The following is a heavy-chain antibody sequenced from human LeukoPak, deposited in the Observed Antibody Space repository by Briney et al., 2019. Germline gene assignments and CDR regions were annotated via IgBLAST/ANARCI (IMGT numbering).Heavy chain of an antibody. J-gene: IGHJ4*02. V-gene: IGHV3-7*04. D-gene: IGHD6-13*01. CDR2: IKQDGSEK. CDR3: ARGTIAAAGYYYFDY. CDR1: GFPLCSYW. Sequence: GGSPRLSWAASGFPLCSYWMSWVRQAPGKGPEVVANIKQDGSEKYSVDAVPGRFTIPSDNAKHPLYLPMNSLRADDAAVYYCARGTIAAAGYYYFDYWGQGTQVTVSS.